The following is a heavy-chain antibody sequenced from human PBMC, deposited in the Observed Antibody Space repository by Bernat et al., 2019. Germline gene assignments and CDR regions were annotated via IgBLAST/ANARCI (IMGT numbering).Heavy chain of an antibody. CDR1: GFTFSSYS. V-gene: IGHV3-48*01. D-gene: IGHD3-3*01. Sequence: EVQLVESGGGLVQPGGSLSLSCAASGFTFSSYSMNWVRQAPGKGLEWVSYISSSSSTIYYADSVKGRFTISRDNAKNSLYLKMNSLRAEDTAVYYCARGEEIFRPRPFDYWGQGTLVTVSS. CDR3: ARGEEIFRPRPFDY. J-gene: IGHJ4*02. CDR2: ISSSSSTI.